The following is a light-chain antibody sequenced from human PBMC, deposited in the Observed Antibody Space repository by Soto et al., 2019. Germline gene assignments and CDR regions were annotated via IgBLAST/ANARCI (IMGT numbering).Light chain of an antibody. Sequence: QSLLTQPASVSGSPGQSISISCTGTSSDVVTYNLVSWYQQHPGKAPTVLIYEVTKRPSGVSNRFSGSKSGNTASLTISGLQTEDEADYYCYSFAGSTTSSYVLGPGTKVTVL. CDR1: SSDVVTYNL. J-gene: IGLJ1*01. V-gene: IGLV2-23*02. CDR2: EVT. CDR3: YSFAGSTTSSYV.